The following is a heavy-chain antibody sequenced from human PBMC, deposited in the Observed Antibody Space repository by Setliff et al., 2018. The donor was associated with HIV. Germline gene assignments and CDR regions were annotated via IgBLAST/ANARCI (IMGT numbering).Heavy chain of an antibody. CDR2: IKEDGSEK. D-gene: IGHD3-22*01. CDR1: GFTFSSYW. J-gene: IGHJ4*02. CDR3: ARPNYYDSSGSFDY. V-gene: IGHV3-7*02. Sequence: LRLSCAASGFTFSSYWMSWVRQAPGKGLEWVANIKEDGSEKYYVDSVKGRFTISRDNAKNSLYLQMNSLRAEDTAVYYCARPNYYDSSGSFDYWGQGTLVTVSS.